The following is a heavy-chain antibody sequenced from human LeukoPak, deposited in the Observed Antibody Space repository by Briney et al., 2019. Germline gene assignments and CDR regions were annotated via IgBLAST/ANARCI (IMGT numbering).Heavy chain of an antibody. CDR3: ARITMVRGVITCAFDI. J-gene: IGHJ3*02. CDR1: GYSFTSYW. CDR2: IYPGDSDT. V-gene: IGHV5-51*01. D-gene: IGHD3-10*01. Sequence: GESLKISCKGSGYSFTSYWIGWVRQMPGKGLEGMGIIYPGDSDTRYSSSFQGQVTISAEKYISTAYLQWSSLKASDTAMYYCARITMVRGVITCAFDIWGQGTMVTVSS.